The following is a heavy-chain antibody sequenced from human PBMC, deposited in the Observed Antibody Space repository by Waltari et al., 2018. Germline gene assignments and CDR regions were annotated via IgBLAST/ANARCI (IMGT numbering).Heavy chain of an antibody. CDR3: TRDRGIFGVPYPYWYFDL. D-gene: IGHD3-3*01. CDR1: GFTFGAYA. V-gene: IGHV3-49*03. Sequence: EVQLVESGGGLVQPGRSLRLSCTASGFTFGAYAMSWFRQAPGKGLEWVGFIRSKAYGGTTEYAASVKGRFTISRDDSKSIAYLQMNSLKTEDTAVYYCTRDRGIFGVPYPYWYFDLWGRGTLVTVSS. CDR2: IRSKAYGGTT. J-gene: IGHJ2*01.